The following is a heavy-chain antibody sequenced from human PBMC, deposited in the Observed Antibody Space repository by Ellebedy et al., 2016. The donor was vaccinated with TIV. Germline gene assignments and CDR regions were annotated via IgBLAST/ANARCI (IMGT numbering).Heavy chain of an antibody. Sequence: SAKVSCKASGGTSNNYAINWVRQPPGQGLEWMGAIIPIFSTPNYAQKFQDSVTITADESTSTTYMALSSLRAEDTAVYYCARARDYSRGGRYPIYFFDSWGQGTLVTVSS. CDR1: GGTSNNYA. V-gene: IGHV1-69*13. D-gene: IGHD2-15*01. CDR2: IIPIFSTP. J-gene: IGHJ4*02. CDR3: ARARDYSRGGRYPIYFFDS.